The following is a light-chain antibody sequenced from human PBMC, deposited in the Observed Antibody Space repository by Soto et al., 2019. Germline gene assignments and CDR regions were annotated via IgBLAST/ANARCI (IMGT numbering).Light chain of an antibody. CDR2: KAT. J-gene: IGKJ1*01. Sequence: DIQMTQSPSTLPASVGDRVTVACRASQSIGSWLAWYQQKPGHAPKLLIYKATTLESGVPSRFSGSASGTEFTFTIASLQHDDFATYYCQQYADYSSFGQGTRVE. CDR1: QSIGSW. V-gene: IGKV1-5*03. CDR3: QQYADYSS.